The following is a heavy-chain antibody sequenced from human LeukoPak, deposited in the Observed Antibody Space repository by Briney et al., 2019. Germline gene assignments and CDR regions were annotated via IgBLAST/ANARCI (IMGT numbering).Heavy chain of an antibody. Sequence: GRSLRLSCAASGFTFSDYWMHWVRQAPGKGLVWVSRIKNDGRETSYADSVKGRFTISRDNARNTLFLQMNSLRVEDTAVYYCSRVRVSVAGTIPFDYWGQGTLVTVSS. D-gene: IGHD6-19*01. V-gene: IGHV3-74*01. CDR1: GFTFSDYW. J-gene: IGHJ4*02. CDR2: IKNDGRET. CDR3: SRVRVSVAGTIPFDY.